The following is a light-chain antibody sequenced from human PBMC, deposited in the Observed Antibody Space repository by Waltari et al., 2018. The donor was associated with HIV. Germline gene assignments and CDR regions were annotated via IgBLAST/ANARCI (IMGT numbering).Light chain of an antibody. Sequence: SYELTQPPSLPVSPGQTATIHRSGGKLGDKYGFWYQQKPGQSTVLVISQDIKRPPGIPERFSGSNSGNTATLTISGTQAMDEADYYCQAWDSSTAVFGTGTKVTVL. CDR1: KLGDKY. CDR3: QAWDSSTAV. CDR2: QDI. J-gene: IGLJ1*01. V-gene: IGLV3-1*01.